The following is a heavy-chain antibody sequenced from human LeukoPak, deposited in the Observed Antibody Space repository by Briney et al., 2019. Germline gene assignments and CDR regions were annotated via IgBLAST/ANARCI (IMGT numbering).Heavy chain of an antibody. CDR2: ISWNSGST. Sequence: GGSLRLSCAASGFTLDDYAMHWVRQPPGKGLEWVSGISWNSGSTGYADSVKGRFTISRDNAKNSLYLQMNSLRAEDMAFYYCATQIAAIGPFDYWGQGTLVTVSS. CDR1: GFTLDDYA. D-gene: IGHD6-13*01. V-gene: IGHV3-9*03. J-gene: IGHJ4*02. CDR3: ATQIAAIGPFDY.